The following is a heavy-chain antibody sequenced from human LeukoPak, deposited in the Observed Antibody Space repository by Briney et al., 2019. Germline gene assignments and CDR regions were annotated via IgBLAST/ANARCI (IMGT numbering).Heavy chain of an antibody. CDR3: ARGGRADAFDI. CDR2: IYSGGST. J-gene: IGHJ3*02. CDR1: GFTVSSNY. V-gene: IGHV3-53*01. Sequence: GASLRVSCAASGFTVSSNYMSWVRQAPGKGLEWVSVIYSGGSTYYADSVKGRFTISRDNSKNTLYLQMNSLRAEDTAVYYCARGGRADAFDIWGQGTMVTVSS.